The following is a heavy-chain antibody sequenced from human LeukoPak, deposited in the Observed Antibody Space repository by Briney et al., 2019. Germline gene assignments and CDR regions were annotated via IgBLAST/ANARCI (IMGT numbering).Heavy chain of an antibody. D-gene: IGHD1-1*01. Sequence: PGGSLSLSCAASGFTFTTYTMNWVRQAPGKGLEWVSSISSSSSYIYYADSVRGRFTISRDNAKNSLYLQMNSLRVEDTAVYYCARDMSTTYSNGVDYWGQGTLVTVSS. V-gene: IGHV3-21*01. CDR3: ARDMSTTYSNGVDY. CDR1: GFTFTTYT. CDR2: ISSSSSYI. J-gene: IGHJ4*02.